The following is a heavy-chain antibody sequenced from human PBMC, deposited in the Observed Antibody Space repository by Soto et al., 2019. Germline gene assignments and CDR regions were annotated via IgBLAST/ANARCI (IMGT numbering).Heavy chain of an antibody. CDR3: VGGSGWLMDT. V-gene: IGHV3-7*03. CDR1: GFSFTTYW. D-gene: IGHD6-19*01. J-gene: IGHJ5*02. Sequence: EVQLVESGGGLVQPGGSLRLSCAASGFSFTTYWMNWVRLAPGKGLEWVANIKQDGSVKLYVESVEGRFTMPRDNAKNSPFLHISTPRADDPGIYYCVGGSGWLMDTGGQGTPVIVSS. CDR2: IKQDGSVK.